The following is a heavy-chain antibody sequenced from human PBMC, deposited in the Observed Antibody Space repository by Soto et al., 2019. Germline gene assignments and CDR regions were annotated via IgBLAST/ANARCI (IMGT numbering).Heavy chain of an antibody. Sequence: SETLSLTCAVYGGSFSGYYWSWIRQPPGKGLEWIGEINHSGSTNYNPSLKSRVTISVDTSKNQFSLKLSSVTAADTAVYYCARGLRYFDWLGGGPRTFDIWGQGTMVTVSS. CDR2: INHSGST. D-gene: IGHD3-9*01. CDR3: ARGLRYFDWLGGGPRTFDI. CDR1: GGSFSGYY. J-gene: IGHJ3*02. V-gene: IGHV4-34*01.